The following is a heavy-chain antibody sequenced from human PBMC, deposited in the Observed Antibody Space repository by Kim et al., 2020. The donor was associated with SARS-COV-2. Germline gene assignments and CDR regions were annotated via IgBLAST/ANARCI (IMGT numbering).Heavy chain of an antibody. CDR1: GFTFSSYS. Sequence: GGSLRLSCAASGFTFSSYSMNWVRQAPGKGLEWVSSISSSSSYIYYADSVKGRFTISRDNAKNSLYLQMNSLRAEDTAVYYCARDYSSTLNPLFDYWGQGTLLTLS. V-gene: IGHV3-21*01. J-gene: IGHJ4*02. D-gene: IGHD6-13*01. CDR3: ARDYSSTLNPLFDY. CDR2: ISSSSSYI.